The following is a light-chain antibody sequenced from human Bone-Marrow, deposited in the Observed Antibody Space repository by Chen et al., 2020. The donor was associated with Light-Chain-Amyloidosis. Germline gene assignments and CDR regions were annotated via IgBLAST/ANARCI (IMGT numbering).Light chain of an antibody. Sequence: SYVLTQPSSVSVAPGQTATIACGGNNIGSTSVHWYPQTPGQAPILVDYDDSDRPSGIPERLSGSTSANTATIAIGRVEAGEEADYCCPVCCRSRGRQVVGGGTQLT. CDR2: DDS. CDR3: PVCCRSRGRQV. J-gene: IGLJ7*01. CDR1: NIGSTS. V-gene: IGLV3-21*02.